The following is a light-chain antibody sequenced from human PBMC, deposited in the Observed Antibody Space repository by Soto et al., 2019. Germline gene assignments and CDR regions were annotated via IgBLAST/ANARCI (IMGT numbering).Light chain of an antibody. V-gene: IGLV1-40*01. CDR2: DNN. CDR1: SSNIGAGYE. Sequence: QSVLTQPPSVSGAPGQRVTISCTGSSSNIGAGYEVHWYQQFPGTAPKLLIYDNNNRPSGVPDRFSASKSGTSASLAITGLQAEDEADYYCQSYDSSLSALHVFGTGTSAPS. CDR3: QSYDSSLSALHV. J-gene: IGLJ1*01.